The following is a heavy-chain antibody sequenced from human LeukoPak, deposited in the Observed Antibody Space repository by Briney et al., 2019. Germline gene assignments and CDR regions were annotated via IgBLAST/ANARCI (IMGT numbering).Heavy chain of an antibody. D-gene: IGHD1-26*01. V-gene: IGHV3-7*01. J-gene: IGHJ4*02. Sequence: GGSLRLSCAAFGFTFSNYWMSWVRQAPGKGLEWVANIKQDGSEKYYVDSVKGRFTISRDNARNSVFLQMSGLRVEDTAVYYCARDPVEWELLLDYWGQGSLVTVSS. CDR3: ARDPVEWELLLDY. CDR2: IKQDGSEK. CDR1: GFTFSNYW.